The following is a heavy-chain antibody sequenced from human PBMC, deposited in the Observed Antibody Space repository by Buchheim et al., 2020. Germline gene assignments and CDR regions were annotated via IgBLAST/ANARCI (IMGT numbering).Heavy chain of an antibody. Sequence: EVQLLDSGGGLVQPGGSLRLSCAASGFTFSNSVMTWVRQAPGKGLEWVSRIGAGGTNTYYADSVKGRFTISRDNSYNTLSLQMDSLRAEDTAVYYCAKAVHGSGYHFLDNWGQGTL. CDR2: IGAGGTNT. D-gene: IGHD6-19*01. J-gene: IGHJ4*02. CDR3: AKAVHGSGYHFLDN. V-gene: IGHV3-23*01. CDR1: GFTFSNSV.